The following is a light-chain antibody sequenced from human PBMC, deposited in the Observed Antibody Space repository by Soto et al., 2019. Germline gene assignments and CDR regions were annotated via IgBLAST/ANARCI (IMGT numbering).Light chain of an antibody. J-gene: IGKJ5*01. CDR3: QQYNKWPPIT. CDR1: QSVTTY. CDR2: DVS. V-gene: IGKV3-15*01. Sequence: EVVMTQSPATLSVSPGERASLSCSASQSVTTYLAWYQQKPGQAPRLVVYDVSTRATGIPARFSGSGSGTEFTLTISSLQSEDSAVYYCQQYNKWPPITFGQGTRLEIK.